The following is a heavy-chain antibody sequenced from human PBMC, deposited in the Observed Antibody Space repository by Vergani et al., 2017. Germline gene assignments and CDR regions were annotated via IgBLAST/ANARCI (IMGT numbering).Heavy chain of an antibody. CDR1: GGSFSGYY. J-gene: IGHJ4*02. Sequence: QVQLQQWGAGLLKPSETLSLTCAVYGGSFSGYYWSWIRQPPGKGLEWIGEINHSGSTNYNPSLKSRVTISVDTSKNQFSLKLSSVTAADTAVYYWARGKARACDYWGQGTLVTVSS. CDR2: INHSGST. V-gene: IGHV4-34*01. CDR3: ARGKARACDY.